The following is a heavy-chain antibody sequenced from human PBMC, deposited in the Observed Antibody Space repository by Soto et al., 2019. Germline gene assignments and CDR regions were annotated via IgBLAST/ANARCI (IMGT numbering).Heavy chain of an antibody. D-gene: IGHD3-3*01. CDR1: GYSFSDYW. CDR2: IYPSDSDT. CDR3: ARHYYNCWGGFYTGPSHLAL. V-gene: IGHV5-51*01. Sequence: PGESLKISCQGSGYSFSDYWIGWVRQLPGEGLEWMGIIYPSDSDTKYNPSFQGHVTFSVDTSISTAFLQWDSLKASDTATYYCARHYYNCWGGFYTGPSHLALWGGGSLVT. J-gene: IGHJ2*01.